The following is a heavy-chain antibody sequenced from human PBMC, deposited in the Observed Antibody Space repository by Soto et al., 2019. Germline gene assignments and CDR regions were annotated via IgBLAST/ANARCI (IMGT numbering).Heavy chain of an antibody. CDR2: IAYDGINT. J-gene: IGHJ6*02. CDR3: AREDGSGSYYHYYYGMDV. D-gene: IGHD3-10*01. V-gene: IGHV3-30-3*01. CDR1: GINFGTYA. Sequence: GGSLRLSCVDSGINFGTYAINWVRQAPGKGLQWVALIAYDGINTYYADSVKGRFTISRDNAKNSLYLQMNSLRDEDTAVYYCAREDGSGSYYHYYYGMDVWGQGTTVTVSS.